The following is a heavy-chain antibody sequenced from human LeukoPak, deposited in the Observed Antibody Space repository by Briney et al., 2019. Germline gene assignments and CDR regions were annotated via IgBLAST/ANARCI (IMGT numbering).Heavy chain of an antibody. Sequence: GGSLRLSCAASGFTFSSYSMTWVRQAPGKGLEWVSSISSSSSYIYYADSVKGRFTISRDNAKNSLYLQMNSLRAEDTAVYYCARDYRNNNYYGMDVWGQGTTVTVSS. CDR3: ARDYRNNNYYGMDV. CDR1: GFTFSSYS. CDR2: ISSSSSYI. V-gene: IGHV3-21*01. J-gene: IGHJ6*02. D-gene: IGHD4-11*01.